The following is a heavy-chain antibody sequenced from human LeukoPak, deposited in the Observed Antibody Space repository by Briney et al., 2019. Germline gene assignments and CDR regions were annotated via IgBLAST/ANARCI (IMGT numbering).Heavy chain of an antibody. D-gene: IGHD1-26*01. CDR1: GGSFSGYY. Sequence: PSETLSLTCAVYGGSFSGYYWSWIRQPPGKGLEWIGEINHSGSTNYNPSLKSRVTISVDTSKNQSSLKLSSVTAADTAVYYCARTGARVLGYWGQGTLVTVSS. J-gene: IGHJ4*02. V-gene: IGHV4-34*01. CDR3: ARTGARVLGY. CDR2: INHSGST.